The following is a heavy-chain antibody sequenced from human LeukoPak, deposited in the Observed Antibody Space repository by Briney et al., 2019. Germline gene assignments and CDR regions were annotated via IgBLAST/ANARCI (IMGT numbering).Heavy chain of an antibody. CDR1: GYTFSGYY. CDR3: ARGTLYGPYYFDY. J-gene: IGHJ4*02. CDR2: INPNSGGT. Sequence: ASVKVSCKASGYTFSGYYMHWVRQAPGQGLEWMGWINPNSGGTNYAQKFQGRVTMTRDTSISTAYMELSRLRSDDTAVYYCARGTLYGPYYFDYWGQGTLVTVSS. D-gene: IGHD2-2*02. V-gene: IGHV1-2*02.